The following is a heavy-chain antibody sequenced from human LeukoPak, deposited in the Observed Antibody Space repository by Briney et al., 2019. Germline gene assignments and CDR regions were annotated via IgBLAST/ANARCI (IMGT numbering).Heavy chain of an antibody. J-gene: IGHJ2*01. V-gene: IGHV3-74*01. CDR2: ISNDGSTT. Sequence: PGGSLRLSCAVSGFTFSGYWMHWVRQGPGKGLVWVSRISNDGSTTSYADSVKGRVSISRDNAKNTLYLQMNSLRAEDTAVYYCARAGQSSSWYLYWYFDLWGRGTLVTVSS. CDR3: ARAGQSSSWYLYWYFDL. D-gene: IGHD6-13*01. CDR1: GFTFSGYW.